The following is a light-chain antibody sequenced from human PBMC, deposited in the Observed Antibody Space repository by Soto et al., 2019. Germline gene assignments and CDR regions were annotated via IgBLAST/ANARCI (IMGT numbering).Light chain of an antibody. CDR1: QSVSSSY. V-gene: IGKV3-20*01. CDR3: QQYGSSPST. J-gene: IGKJ2*01. Sequence: EIVWTQSPGTRSLSPGERATLSCRASQSVSSSYLAWYQQKPGQAPRLLIYGASSRATGITYRFSGSGSGTDCTLTISRLEPKDFAVYYGQQYGSSPSTFGHGTKLEIK. CDR2: GAS.